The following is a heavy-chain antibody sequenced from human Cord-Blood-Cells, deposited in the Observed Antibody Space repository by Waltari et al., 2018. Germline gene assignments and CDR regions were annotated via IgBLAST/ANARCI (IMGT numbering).Heavy chain of an antibody. V-gene: IGHV3-15*04. CDR3: TTDFSYYDYVWGSYRYY. CDR2: IETNTYGRTP. Sequence: EVQLVESGGGLVKPGGSLRLSCAASGFTFSNAWTSWVRQGPGKGLEWVGRIETNTYGRTPDDAAPVQVRFTIAMDDSKNTLYLQMNSLKTEDTAVYYFTTDFSYYDYVWGSYRYYWGQGTLVTVSS. J-gene: IGHJ4*02. CDR1: GFTFSNAW. D-gene: IGHD3-16*02.